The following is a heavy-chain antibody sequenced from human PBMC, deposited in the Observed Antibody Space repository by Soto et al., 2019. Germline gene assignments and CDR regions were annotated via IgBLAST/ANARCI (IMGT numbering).Heavy chain of an antibody. CDR2: VDCGGSST. V-gene: IGHV3-74*01. Sequence: EMQLVESGGDLVQPGGSLRLSCVASGFTFSTYWMHWVRQAPGKGLVWVSRVDCGGSSTNYADSVKGRFTISRDNAKNTLYLQMSSLRAEDTGVYYCARDNWNSYWGQGTRVTVSS. D-gene: IGHD1-1*01. CDR1: GFTFSTYW. CDR3: ARDNWNSY. J-gene: IGHJ4*02.